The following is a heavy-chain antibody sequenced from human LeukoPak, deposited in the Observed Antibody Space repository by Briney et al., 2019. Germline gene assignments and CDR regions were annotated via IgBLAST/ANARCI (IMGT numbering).Heavy chain of an antibody. Sequence: GGSLRLSCAASGFTFSSYAMSWVRQAPGKGLEWVANIKQDGSEKYYVDSVKGRFTISRDNAKNSLYLQMNSLRAEDTAVYYCARDGYSYGYDYWGQGTLVTVSS. CDR2: IKQDGSEK. D-gene: IGHD5-18*01. CDR3: ARDGYSYGYDY. J-gene: IGHJ4*02. V-gene: IGHV3-7*01. CDR1: GFTFSSYA.